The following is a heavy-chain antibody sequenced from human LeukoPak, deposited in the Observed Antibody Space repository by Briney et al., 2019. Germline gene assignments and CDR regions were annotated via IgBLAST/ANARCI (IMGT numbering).Heavy chain of an antibody. CDR3: ARGTVVPAARFGGNWFDP. CDR1: GGSFTGFY. D-gene: IGHD2-2*01. V-gene: IGHV4-34*01. Sequence: PSETLSLTCAVYGGSFTGFYWSWIRHPPGKGLEWIGEINHSGSTNYNPSLKSRVTISVDTSKNQFSLKLSSVTAADTAVYYCARGTVVPAARFGGNWFDPWGQGTLVTVSS. CDR2: INHSGST. J-gene: IGHJ5*02.